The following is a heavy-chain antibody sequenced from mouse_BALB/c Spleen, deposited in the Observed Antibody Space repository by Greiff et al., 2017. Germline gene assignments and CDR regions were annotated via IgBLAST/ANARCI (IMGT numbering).Heavy chain of an antibody. CDR3: ARDYRYWYFDV. CDR1: GYTFTSYW. D-gene: IGHD2-14*01. CDR2: INPSTGYT. V-gene: IGHV1-7*01. J-gene: IGHJ1*01. Sequence: VQLEQSGAELAKPGASVKMSCKASGYTFTSYWMHWVKQRPGQGLEWIGYINPSTGYTEYNQKFKDKATLTADKSSSTAYMQLSSLTSEDSAVYYCARDYRYWYFDVWGAGTTVTVSS.